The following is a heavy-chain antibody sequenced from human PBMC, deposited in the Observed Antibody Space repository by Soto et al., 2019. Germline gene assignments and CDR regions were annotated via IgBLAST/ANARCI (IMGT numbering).Heavy chain of an antibody. V-gene: IGHV4-59*01. CDR1: GGSISSYY. J-gene: IGHJ6*02. Sequence: QVQLQESGPGLVKPSETLSLTCTVSGGSISSYYWSWIRQPPGKGLEWIGYIYYSGSTNYNPSLKIRVTIPVDTSKNQFSRKLSSVTAADTAVYYCARVDYYYYGMDVWGQGTTVTVSS. CDR3: ARVDYYYYGMDV. CDR2: IYYSGST.